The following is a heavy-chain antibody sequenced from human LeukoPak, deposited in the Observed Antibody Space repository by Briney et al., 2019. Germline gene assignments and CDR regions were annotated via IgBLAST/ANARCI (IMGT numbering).Heavy chain of an antibody. J-gene: IGHJ4*02. D-gene: IGHD1-1*01. CDR3: AKAGIGADGAGFLCEY. CDR2: ASYYVGKQ. V-gene: IGHV3-23*01. CDR1: GFTFSDYA. Sequence: GGSLRLSCAASGFTFSDYAMSWVRQAPGKGLEWVSTASYYVGKQYHADSVRGRFTVSRDNSRNTVFLQMSSLRVEDTGIYYCAKAGIGADGAGFLCEYWGQGTLVTVSS.